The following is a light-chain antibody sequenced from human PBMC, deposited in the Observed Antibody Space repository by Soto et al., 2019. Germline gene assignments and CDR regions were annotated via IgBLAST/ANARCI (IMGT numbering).Light chain of an antibody. J-gene: IGKJ4*02. CDR3: QEWGGVPLT. Sequence: DIQMTQFPSTLSASVGDRVTITCRASESISSWLAGYQQKPGKAPKILIYKASTLQSGVPSRFTVSGSGTECGVTIGSVEGGGCGGGGWQEWGGVPLTCGGGTKVEIK. CDR1: ESISSW. V-gene: IGKV1-5*03. CDR2: KAS.